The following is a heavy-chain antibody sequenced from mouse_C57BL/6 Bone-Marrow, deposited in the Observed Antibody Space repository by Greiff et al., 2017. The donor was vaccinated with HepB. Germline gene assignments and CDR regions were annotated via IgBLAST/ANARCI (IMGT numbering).Heavy chain of an antibody. CDR1: GFTFSSYG. CDR3: ARQGWLLPPHWYFDV. V-gene: IGHV5-6*01. CDR2: ISSGGSYT. D-gene: IGHD2-3*01. J-gene: IGHJ1*03. Sequence: EVKLVESGGDLVKPGGSLKLSCAASGFTFSSYGMSWVRQTPDKRLEWVATISSGGSYTYYPDSVKGRFTISRDNAKNTLYLQMSSLKSEDTAMYSCARQGWLLPPHWYFDVWGTGTTVTVSS.